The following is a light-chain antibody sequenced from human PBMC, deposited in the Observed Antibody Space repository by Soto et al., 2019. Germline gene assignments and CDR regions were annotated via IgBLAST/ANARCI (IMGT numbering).Light chain of an antibody. J-gene: IGLJ3*02. CDR2: EVN. V-gene: IGLV2-23*02. CDR1: ASAFGTYNY. CDR3: CSFADTTATWL. Sequence: SALTQPASVSGSPGQSIAVSCTGPASAFGTYNYVSWYQQHPAKAPKLLIYEVNKRPSGVSARFSGSKSGNLTSLTISGLRPEDEADYYCCSFADTTATWLFGGGTKLTVL.